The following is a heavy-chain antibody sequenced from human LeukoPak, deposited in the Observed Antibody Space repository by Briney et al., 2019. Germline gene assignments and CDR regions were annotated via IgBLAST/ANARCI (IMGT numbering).Heavy chain of an antibody. CDR3: ARSGYSYGADAFDI. CDR2: INHSGST. CDR1: GGSFSGYY. V-gene: IGHV4-34*01. Sequence: SETLSLTCAVYGGSFSGYYWSWIRQPPGKGLEWIGEINHSGSTNYNPSLKSRVTISVDTSKNQFSLKLSSVTAADTAVYYCARSGYSYGADAFDIWGQGTMVTVSS. D-gene: IGHD5-18*01. J-gene: IGHJ3*02.